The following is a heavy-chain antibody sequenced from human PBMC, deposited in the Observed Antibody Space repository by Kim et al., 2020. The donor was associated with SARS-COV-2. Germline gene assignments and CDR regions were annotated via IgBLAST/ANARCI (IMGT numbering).Heavy chain of an antibody. D-gene: IGHD6-19*01. CDR2: ISGSGGST. V-gene: IGHV3-23*01. Sequence: GGSLRLSCAASGFTFSSYAMSWVRQAPGKGLEWVSAISGSGGSTYYADSVKGRFTISRDNSKNTLYLQMNSLRAEDMAVYYCAKDIVFGHGDIAVAGLYCGMDVWGQGTTVTVSS. CDR1: GFTFSSYA. CDR3: AKDIVFGHGDIAVAGLYCGMDV. J-gene: IGHJ6*02.